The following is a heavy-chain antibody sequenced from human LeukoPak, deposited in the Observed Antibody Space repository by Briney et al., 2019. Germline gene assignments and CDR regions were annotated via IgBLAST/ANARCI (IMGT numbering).Heavy chain of an antibody. J-gene: IGHJ4*02. D-gene: IGHD3-22*01. Sequence: PSETLSLTCTVSGGSISSYYWSWIRQPPGKGLEWIGYIHYSGRTHYNPSLKSRVTISVDTSKDQFSLRLDSVTAADTAVYYCARHRYDTGGYQAYFDYWGQGTLVTVSS. CDR3: ARHRYDTGGYQAYFDY. CDR1: GGSISSYY. V-gene: IGHV4-59*08. CDR2: IHYSGRT.